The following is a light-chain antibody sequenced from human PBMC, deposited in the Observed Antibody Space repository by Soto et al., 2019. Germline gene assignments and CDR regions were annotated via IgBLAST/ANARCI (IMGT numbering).Light chain of an antibody. CDR3: CSYAGSSTPLI. Sequence: QSALTQPASVSGSPGQSITISCTGTSSDVGSYNLVPWYQQHPGKASKLMIYEVSKRPSGVSNRFSGSKSGNTASLTISGLQAEDEADYYCCSYAGSSTPLIFGTGTKVTVL. CDR1: SSDVGSYNL. V-gene: IGLV2-23*02. CDR2: EVS. J-gene: IGLJ1*01.